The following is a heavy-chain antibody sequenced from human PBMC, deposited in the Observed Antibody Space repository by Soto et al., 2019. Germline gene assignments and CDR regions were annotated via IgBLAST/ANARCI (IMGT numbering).Heavy chain of an antibody. CDR2: IIPIFGTA. J-gene: IGHJ4*02. D-gene: IGHD3-22*01. CDR3: ARDYTYYYDSSGYYYPYY. CDR1: GGTFSSYA. V-gene: IGHV1-69*12. Sequence: QVQLVQSGAEVKKPGSSVKVSCKASGGTFSSYAISWVRQAPGQGLEWMGGIIPIFGTANYAQKFQGRVTITADDSTSTGYRELSSLRSEDTAVYYCARDYTYYYDSSGYYYPYYWGQGSLVTVSS.